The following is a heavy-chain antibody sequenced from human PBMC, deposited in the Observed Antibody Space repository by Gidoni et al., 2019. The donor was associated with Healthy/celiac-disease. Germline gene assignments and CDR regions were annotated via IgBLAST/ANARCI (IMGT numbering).Heavy chain of an antibody. CDR3: AKDSIVVVTAWLGNIDY. CDR1: GFTFSRYG. D-gene: IGHD2-21*02. J-gene: IGHJ4*02. Sequence: QVQLVESGGGVVQPGRSLRLSCAASGFTFSRYGMHWVRQAPGKGLEWVAVISYDGSNKYYADSVKGRFTISRDNSKNTLYLQMNSLRAEDTAVYYCAKDSIVVVTAWLGNIDYWGQGTLVTVSS. CDR2: ISYDGSNK. V-gene: IGHV3-30*18.